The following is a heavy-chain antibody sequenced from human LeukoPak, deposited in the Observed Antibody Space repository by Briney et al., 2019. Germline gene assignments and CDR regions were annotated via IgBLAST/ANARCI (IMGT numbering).Heavy chain of an antibody. CDR1: GFTFSSYG. J-gene: IGHJ4*02. CDR3: AKGGGRSGCDY. V-gene: IGHV3-30*18. Sequence: PGRSLRLSCAASGFTFSSYGMHWVRQAPGKGLKWVAVISYDGSNKYYADSVKGRFTISRDNSKNTLYLQMNSLRAEDTAVYYCAKGGGRSGCDYWGQGTLVTVSS. D-gene: IGHD6-19*01. CDR2: ISYDGSNK.